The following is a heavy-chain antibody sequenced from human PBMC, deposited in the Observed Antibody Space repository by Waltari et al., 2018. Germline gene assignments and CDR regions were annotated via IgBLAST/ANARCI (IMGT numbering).Heavy chain of an antibody. V-gene: IGHV1-2*06. CDR3: ARGGPAIFGVLITKRFDY. J-gene: IGHJ4*02. D-gene: IGHD3-3*01. CDR2: INPNSGGT. CDR1: GYTFTDYY. Sequence: QVQLVQSGAEVKKPGASVKVSCKASGYTFTDYYMHWVRQAPGQGLEWMGRINPNSGGTNYTQKVQGRVTMTRDTSISTAYMERSRLRSDDTAVYYCARGGPAIFGVLITKRFDYWGQGTLVTVSS.